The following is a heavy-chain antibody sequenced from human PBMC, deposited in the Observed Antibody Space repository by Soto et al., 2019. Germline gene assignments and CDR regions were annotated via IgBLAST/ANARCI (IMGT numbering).Heavy chain of an antibody. J-gene: IGHJ4*02. Sequence: GESLKISCLGSGYTFINYWITWVRHMPGKGLERMGTIDPSDSSAVYSPSFQGHITISVDTSKNQFSLKLSSVTAADTAVYYCARDQSDYGLDYWGQGTLVTVSS. D-gene: IGHD4-17*01. CDR1: GYTFINYW. CDR2: IDPSDSSA. V-gene: IGHV5-10-1*01. CDR3: ARDQSDYGLDY.